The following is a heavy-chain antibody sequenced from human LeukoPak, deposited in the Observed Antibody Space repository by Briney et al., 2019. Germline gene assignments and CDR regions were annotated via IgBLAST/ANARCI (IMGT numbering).Heavy chain of an antibody. D-gene: IGHD3-10*01. CDR1: GGTFSSYA. CDR3: AFGEFGVFWFDP. V-gene: IGHV1-69*05. Sequence: SVKVSCKASGGTFSSYAISWVRQAPGQGLEWMERIIPIFGTANYAQKFQGRVTITTDESTSTAYMELSSLRSEDTAVYYCAFGEFGVFWFDPWGQGTLVTVSS. CDR2: IIPIFGTA. J-gene: IGHJ5*02.